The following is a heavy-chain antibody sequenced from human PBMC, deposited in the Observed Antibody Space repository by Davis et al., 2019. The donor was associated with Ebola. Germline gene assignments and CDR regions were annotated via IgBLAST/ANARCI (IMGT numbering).Heavy chain of an antibody. CDR3: VRDLHYYDSSGYPAYFDF. D-gene: IGHD3-22*01. J-gene: IGHJ2*01. CDR2: ISSSSRTI. CDR1: GVTFSSDYS. V-gene: IGHV3-48*02. Sequence: GESLKISCAPSGVTFSSDYSMSWVRQAPGRGLEWISYISSSSRTIYYADSVKGRFTISRDIAKKSLFLQMNDLRDEDTAMYYCVRDLHYYDSSGYPAYFDFWGRGTQVTVSS.